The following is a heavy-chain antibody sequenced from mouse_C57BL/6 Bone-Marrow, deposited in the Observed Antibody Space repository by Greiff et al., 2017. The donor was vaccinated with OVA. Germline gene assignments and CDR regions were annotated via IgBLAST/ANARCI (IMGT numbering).Heavy chain of an antibody. CDR3: ARSNYGRNYFDY. J-gene: IGHJ2*01. D-gene: IGHD1-1*01. Sequence: QVQLQQPGAELVMPGASVKLSCKASGYTFTSYWMHWVKQRPGQGLEWIGEIDPSDSYTNYNQKFKGKSTLTVDKSSSTAYMQLSSLTSEDSAVYYCARSNYGRNYFDYWGQGTTLTVSS. CDR2: IDPSDSYT. CDR1: GYTFTSYW. V-gene: IGHV1-69*01.